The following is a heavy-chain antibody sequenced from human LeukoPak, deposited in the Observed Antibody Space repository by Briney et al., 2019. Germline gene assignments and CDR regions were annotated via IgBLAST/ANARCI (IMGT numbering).Heavy chain of an antibody. J-gene: IGHJ3*02. D-gene: IGHD2-2*02. CDR2: DSDT. Sequence: DSDTRYSPSFQGQVTISADKSISTAYLQWSSLKASDTAMYYCARHPYCSSTSCYTGAFDIWGQGTMVTVSS. CDR3: ARHPYCSSTSCYTGAFDI. V-gene: IGHV5-51*01.